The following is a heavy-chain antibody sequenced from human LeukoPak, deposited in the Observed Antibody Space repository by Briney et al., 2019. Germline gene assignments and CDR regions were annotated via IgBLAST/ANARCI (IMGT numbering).Heavy chain of an antibody. D-gene: IGHD6-19*01. CDR3: AKVVAVAQFDY. CDR2: ISYDGSYK. V-gene: IGHV3-30*18. Sequence: GGSLRLSCAASGFTFSSYDMHWVRQAPGKGLEWVAVISYDGSYKYSADSVKGRFTISRDNSKNTLYLQVSSLRAEDTAVYYCAKVVAVAQFDYWGQGTLVTVSS. CDR1: GFTFSSYD. J-gene: IGHJ4*02.